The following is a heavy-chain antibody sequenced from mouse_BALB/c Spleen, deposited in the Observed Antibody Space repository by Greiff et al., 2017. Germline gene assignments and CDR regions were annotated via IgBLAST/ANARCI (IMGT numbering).Heavy chain of an antibody. CDR2: IRNKANGYTT. CDR1: GFTFTDYY. Sequence: EVQGVESGGGLVQPGGSLRLSCATSGFTFTDYYMSWVRQPPGKALEWLGFIRNKANGYTTEYSASVKGRFTISRDNSQSILYLQMNTLRAEDSATYYCARDAITYYFDYWGQGTTLRVSS. V-gene: IGHV7-3*02. D-gene: IGHD2-4*01. J-gene: IGHJ2*01. CDR3: ARDAITYYFDY.